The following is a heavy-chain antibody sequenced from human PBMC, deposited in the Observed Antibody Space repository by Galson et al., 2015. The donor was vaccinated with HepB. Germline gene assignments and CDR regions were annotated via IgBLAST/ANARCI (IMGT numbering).Heavy chain of an antibody. CDR3: ASRPRGNQLLPFDY. V-gene: IGHV4-39*01. D-gene: IGHD1-14*01. J-gene: IGHJ4*02. CDR1: GGSISSPSHY. Sequence: ETLSLTCTVSGGSISSPSHYWGWIRQPPGKGLERIGDVFYSGNTYYTPSLHCRATLSVDTSKNEFSLKLTSLTATDTAIYYCASRPRGNQLLPFDYWGQGILVTVSS. CDR2: VFYSGNT.